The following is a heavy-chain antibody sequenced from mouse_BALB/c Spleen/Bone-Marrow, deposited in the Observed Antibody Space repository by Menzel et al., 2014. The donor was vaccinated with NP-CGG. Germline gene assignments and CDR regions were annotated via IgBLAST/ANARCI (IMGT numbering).Heavy chain of an antibody. CDR1: GFTFTDYY. Sequence: EAQGVESGGGLVQPGGSLRLSCATSGFTFTDYYMNWVRQPPGKPLEWLGFIRNKANGYTTEYSASVKGRFTISRDNSQSILYRQMNTLRVENSATYDWARDMEGILFDYWGQGTTLTVSS. V-gene: IGHV7-3*02. CDR3: ARDMEGILFDY. CDR2: IRNKANGYTT. J-gene: IGHJ2*01.